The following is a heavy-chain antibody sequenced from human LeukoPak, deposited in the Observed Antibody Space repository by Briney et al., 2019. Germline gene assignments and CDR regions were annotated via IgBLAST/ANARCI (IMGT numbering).Heavy chain of an antibody. J-gene: IGHJ4*02. Sequence: PGGSLRLSCAASGFTFDDYTMHWVRQAPGKGLEWVSLISWDGGSTYYADSVKGRFTISRDNSKNSLYLQMNSLRTEDTALYYCAKWGHKSWRGGRAAAGPFDYWGQGTLVTVSS. V-gene: IGHV3-43*01. D-gene: IGHD6-13*01. CDR2: ISWDGGST. CDR3: AKWGHKSWRGGRAAAGPFDY. CDR1: GFTFDDYT.